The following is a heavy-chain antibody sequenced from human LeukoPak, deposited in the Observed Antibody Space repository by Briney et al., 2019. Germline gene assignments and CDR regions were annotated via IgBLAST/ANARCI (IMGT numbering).Heavy chain of an antibody. D-gene: IGHD6-13*01. CDR1: GFTFNSYA. J-gene: IGHJ5*02. CDR3: ARGRQQLVRVYRWFDP. V-gene: IGHV3-30-3*01. Sequence: PGGSLRLSCAASGFTFNSYAMHWVRQAPGKGLEWVAVISYDGSNKYYADSVKGRFTISRDNSKNTLYLQMNSLRAEDTAVYYCARGRQQLVRVYRWFDPRGQGTLVTVSS. CDR2: ISYDGSNK.